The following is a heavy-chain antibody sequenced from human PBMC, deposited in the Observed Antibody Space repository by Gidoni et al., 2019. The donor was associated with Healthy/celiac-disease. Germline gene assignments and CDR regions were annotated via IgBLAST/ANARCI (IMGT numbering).Heavy chain of an antibody. V-gene: IGHV3-11*06. J-gene: IGHJ4*02. CDR3: ARAKAGFTNYYDSSGFTYYFDY. D-gene: IGHD3-22*01. CDR2: ISSSSSYT. CDR1: GFTFSDYY. Sequence: CAASGFTFSDYYMSWIRQAPGKGLEWVSYISSSSSYTNYADSVKGRFTISRDNAKNSLYLQMNSLRAEDTAVYYCARAKAGFTNYYDSSGFTYYFDYWGQGTLVTVSS.